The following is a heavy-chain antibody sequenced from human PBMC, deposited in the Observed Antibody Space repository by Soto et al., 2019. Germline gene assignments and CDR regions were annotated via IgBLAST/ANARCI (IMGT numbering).Heavy chain of an antibody. CDR1: GFTFSIYA. Sequence: GGSLRLSCAASGFTFSIYAMSLVRQAPGKGLEWVSSISVSGGSTYYADSVKGRFTISRDNSKNTLYLQMNSLRAEDTAVYYCAKDEISDLVDWFDPWGQGTLVT. J-gene: IGHJ5*02. D-gene: IGHD3-9*01. CDR3: AKDEISDLVDWFDP. V-gene: IGHV3-23*01. CDR2: ISVSGGST.